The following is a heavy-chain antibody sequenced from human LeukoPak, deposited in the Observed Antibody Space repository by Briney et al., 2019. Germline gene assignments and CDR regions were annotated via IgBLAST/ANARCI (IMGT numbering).Heavy chain of an antibody. CDR2: IYYSGST. V-gene: IGHV4-39*01. CDR3: ASLLGTAAAADY. Sequence: PSETLSLTCTVSGGSISSSSYYWGWIRQPPGKGLEWIGSIYYSGSTYYNPSLKSRVTISVDTSKNQFSLKLSSVTAADTAVYYCASLLGTAAAADYWGQGTLVTVSS. D-gene: IGHD6-13*01. J-gene: IGHJ4*02. CDR1: GGSISSSSYY.